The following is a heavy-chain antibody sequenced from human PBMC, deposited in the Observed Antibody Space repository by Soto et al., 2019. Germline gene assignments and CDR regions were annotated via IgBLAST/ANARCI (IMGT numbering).Heavy chain of an antibody. D-gene: IGHD2-2*02. J-gene: IGHJ6*02. Sequence: QVQLVQSGAEVKKPGSSVKVSCKASGGTFSSYAISWVRQAPGQGLEWMGGIIPIFGTANYAQKFQGRVTIPADKSTSTAYMELSSLRSEDTAVYYCARHIPDIVVVPAAIHYYYYGMDVWGQGTTVTVSS. CDR1: GGTFSSYA. CDR3: ARHIPDIVVVPAAIHYYYYGMDV. V-gene: IGHV1-69*06. CDR2: IIPIFGTA.